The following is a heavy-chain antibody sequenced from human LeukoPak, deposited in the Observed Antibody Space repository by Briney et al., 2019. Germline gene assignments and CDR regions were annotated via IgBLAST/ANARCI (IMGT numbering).Heavy chain of an antibody. V-gene: IGHV3-23*01. CDR3: AKCILTGYYKGYMDV. CDR2: ISGSGGST. J-gene: IGHJ6*03. D-gene: IGHD3-9*01. Sequence: GGSLRLSCAASGFTFSSYGMSWVRQAPGKGLEWVSAISGSGGSTYYADSVKGRFTISRDNSKNTLYLQMNSLRAEDTAVYYCAKCILTGYYKGYMDVWGKGTTVTISS. CDR1: GFTFSSYG.